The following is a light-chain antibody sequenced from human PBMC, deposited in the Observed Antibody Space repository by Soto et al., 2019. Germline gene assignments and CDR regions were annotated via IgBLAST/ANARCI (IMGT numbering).Light chain of an antibody. Sequence: DIQVTQSPATLSASVGDTVSITCRASQSVLTWLAWYQQKPGKAPNLLIYKASRLRDGVPSRFSGTGSGTYFTLTITSLQPDDFASYFCQHYFSYPYAFGQGNKLEI. CDR1: QSVLTW. CDR2: KAS. CDR3: QHYFSYPYA. V-gene: IGKV1-5*03. J-gene: IGKJ2*01.